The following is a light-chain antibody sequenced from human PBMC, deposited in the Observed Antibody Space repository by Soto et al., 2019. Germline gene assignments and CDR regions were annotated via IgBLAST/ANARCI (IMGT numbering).Light chain of an antibody. Sequence: DIQMTQSPSTLSASVGERATITCRASRPISTWLAWYQQKPGKAPKLLIYRASILESGVPSSFSGSGSGTEFTLTISSLQPDDFATYYCQQYNDYPYSFGQGTTLEI. CDR1: RPISTW. J-gene: IGKJ2*01. V-gene: IGKV1-5*03. CDR3: QQYNDYPYS. CDR2: RAS.